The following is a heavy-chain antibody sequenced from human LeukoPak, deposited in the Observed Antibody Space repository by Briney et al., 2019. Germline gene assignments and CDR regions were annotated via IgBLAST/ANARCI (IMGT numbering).Heavy chain of an antibody. CDR3: ARARYVNSFYAFDI. D-gene: IGHD3-9*01. V-gene: IGHV4-59*01. CDR1: GGSISSYY. CDR2: LSKSGNT. Sequence: SETLSPTCTVSGGSISSYYWSWIRLPPGKGLEWIGYLSKSGNTNYSPSLKSRVTIFGDTSKNQFFLKLSSVTAADTAVYYCARARYVNSFYAFDIWGQGTLVTVSS. J-gene: IGHJ3*02.